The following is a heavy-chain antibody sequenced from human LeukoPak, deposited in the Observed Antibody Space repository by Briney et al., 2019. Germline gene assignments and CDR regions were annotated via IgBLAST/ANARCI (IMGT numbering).Heavy chain of an antibody. D-gene: IGHD2-2*01. V-gene: IGHV4-59*11. CDR1: GGSISSHY. CDR2: ISYSGYT. CDR3: ARDWLVVQPYIMDV. Sequence: SETLSLTCSVSGGSISSHYWSWIRQPPGRGLEWIGYISYSGYTSNNPSLMRRVTISLDTSKNQFSLKLTSVTAADTAVYYCARDWLVVQPYIMDVWGQGITVTVSS. J-gene: IGHJ6*02.